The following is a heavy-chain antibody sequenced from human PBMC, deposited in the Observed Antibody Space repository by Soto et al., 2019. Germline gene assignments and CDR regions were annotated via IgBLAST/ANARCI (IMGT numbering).Heavy chain of an antibody. V-gene: IGHV1-8*01. D-gene: IGHD2-21*01. J-gene: IGHJ6*03. Sequence: ASVKVSCKASGYTFTSYDINWVRQATGQGLEWMGIINPNSGNTGYAQKFQGRVTMTRDTSMSTVYMELSSLRSEDTAVYYCARDGALGLPLYYYMDVWGEGTTVTVSS. CDR2: INPNSGNT. CDR1: GYTFTSYD. CDR3: ARDGALGLPLYYYMDV.